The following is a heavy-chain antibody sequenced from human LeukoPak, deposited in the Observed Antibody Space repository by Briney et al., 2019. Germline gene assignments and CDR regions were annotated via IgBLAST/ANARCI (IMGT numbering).Heavy chain of an antibody. V-gene: IGHV1-2*02. Sequence: ASVKVSCKASGYTFTGYYMHWVRQAPGQGLEWMGWINPNSGGTNYAQKFQGRVTMTRDTSISTAYMELSRLRSDDTAVYYCARDLLYGDTPYYSMDVWGQGTTVTVSS. CDR1: GYTFTGYY. J-gene: IGHJ6*02. CDR2: INPNSGGT. D-gene: IGHD4-17*01. CDR3: ARDLLYGDTPYYSMDV.